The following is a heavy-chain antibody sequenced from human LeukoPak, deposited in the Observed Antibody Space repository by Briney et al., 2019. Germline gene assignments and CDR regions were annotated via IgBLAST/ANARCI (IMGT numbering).Heavy chain of an antibody. CDR1: GFTFNIYA. D-gene: IGHD3-22*01. CDR2: ISGNGEST. Sequence: GRSLRLSCAAAGFTFNIYAMSSVRQAPGEGLEWVSDISGNGESTYYADSVKGRFTISRDNSKNTLYLQMNSLRAEDTAVYYCAKDGDSSGYYLFDYWGQGTLVTVTS. J-gene: IGHJ4*02. CDR3: AKDGDSSGYYLFDY. V-gene: IGHV3-23*01.